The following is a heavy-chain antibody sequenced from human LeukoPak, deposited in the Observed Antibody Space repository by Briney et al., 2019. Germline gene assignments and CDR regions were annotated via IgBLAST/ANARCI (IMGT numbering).Heavy chain of an antibody. J-gene: IGHJ4*02. Sequence: ASVTVSCKASGYTFTSYAMHWVRQAPGQRLEWMGWINDGNGNTKYSQKFQGRVTITRDTSASTAYMELSSLRSEDTAVYYCARALIAVAGTSPGDYWGQGTLVTVSS. V-gene: IGHV1-3*01. CDR2: INDGNGNT. D-gene: IGHD6-19*01. CDR1: GYTFTSYA. CDR3: ARALIAVAGTSPGDY.